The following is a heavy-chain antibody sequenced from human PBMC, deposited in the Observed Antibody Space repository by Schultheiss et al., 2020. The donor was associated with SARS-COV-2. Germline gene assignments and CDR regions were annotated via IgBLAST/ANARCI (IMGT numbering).Heavy chain of an antibody. D-gene: IGHD6-13*01. CDR2: INPNSGGT. Sequence: ASVKVSCKASGYTFTGYYMHWVRQAPGQGLEWMGWINPNSGGTNYAQKFQGRVTMTRDTSISTAYMELSRLRSDDTAVYYCARRMRAVGGKDTHYYFDYWGQGTLVTVSS. CDR3: ARRMRAVGGKDTHYYFDY. CDR1: GYTFTGYY. J-gene: IGHJ4*02. V-gene: IGHV1-2*02.